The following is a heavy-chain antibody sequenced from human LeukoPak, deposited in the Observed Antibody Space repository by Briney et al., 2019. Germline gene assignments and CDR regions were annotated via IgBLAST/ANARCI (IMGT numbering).Heavy chain of an antibody. Sequence: ASVKVSCKVSGYTLTELSMHWVRQAPGKGLEWMGGFDPEDGETIYAQKFQGRVTMTEDTSTDTAYMELSSLRSEDTAVYYCATEIRGYYDSSGYRNNWFDPWGQGTLVTVSS. D-gene: IGHD3-22*01. J-gene: IGHJ5*02. CDR1: GYTLTELS. V-gene: IGHV1-24*01. CDR2: FDPEDGET. CDR3: ATEIRGYYDSSGYRNNWFDP.